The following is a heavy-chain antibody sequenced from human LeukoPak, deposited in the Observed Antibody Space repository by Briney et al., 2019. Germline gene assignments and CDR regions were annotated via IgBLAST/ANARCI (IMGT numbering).Heavy chain of an antibody. V-gene: IGHV3-23*01. J-gene: IGHJ4*02. CDR2: ISGSGGTT. CDR3: AREVAQFDY. D-gene: IGHD5-12*01. CDR1: GFTFSSFA. Sequence: GGSLRLSCAVSGFTFSSFALSWVRQAPGKGLEWVSAISGSGGTTHYADSVKGRFTISRDNSKNTLYMQMNSLRAEDTAVYYCAREVAQFDYWDQGTLVTVSS.